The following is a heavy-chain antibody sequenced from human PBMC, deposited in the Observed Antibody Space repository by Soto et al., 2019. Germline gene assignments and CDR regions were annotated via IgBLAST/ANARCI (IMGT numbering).Heavy chain of an antibody. CDR2: VKSKIHGGTT. CDR3: ATGGYYPDY. Sequence: GGSLRLSCAGAGLTFSNAWMNWVRQAPGKGLEWVGRVKSKIHGGTTDFAAPVKGRFTISRDDSENTVFLQMNSLKTEDTAVYYCATGGYYPDYWGQGTLVTVSS. CDR1: GLTFSNAW. V-gene: IGHV3-15*01. J-gene: IGHJ4*02. D-gene: IGHD3-10*01.